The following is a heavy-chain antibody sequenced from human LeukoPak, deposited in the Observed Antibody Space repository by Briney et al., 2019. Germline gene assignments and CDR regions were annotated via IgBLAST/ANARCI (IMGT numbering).Heavy chain of an antibody. J-gene: IGHJ4*02. D-gene: IGHD5-18*01. CDR1: GYTFTSYD. V-gene: IGHV1-8*01. Sequence: ASVKASCKASGYTFTSYDINWVRQATGQGLEWMGWMNPNSGNTGYAQKFQGRVTMTRNTSISTAYMELSSLRSEDTAVYYCARGRGYSYGWDYWGQGTLVTVSS. CDR3: ARGRGYSYGWDY. CDR2: MNPNSGNT.